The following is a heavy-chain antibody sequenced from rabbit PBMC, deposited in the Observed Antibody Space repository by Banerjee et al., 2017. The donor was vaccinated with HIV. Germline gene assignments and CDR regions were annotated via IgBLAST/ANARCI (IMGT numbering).Heavy chain of an antibody. D-gene: IGHD4-2*01. V-gene: IGHV1S40*01. J-gene: IGHJ3*01. CDR2: IDTSSGST. CDR3: AGGAGYGGAGYDL. CDR1: GFSFSSSYW. Sequence: QSLEESGGDLVKPGASLTLTCTASGFSFSSSYWKCWVRQAPGEGLEWIACIDTSSGSTYYASWAKGRFTISKTSSTTVTLQMTSLTAADTATYFCAGGAGYGGAGYDLWGQGTLVTVS.